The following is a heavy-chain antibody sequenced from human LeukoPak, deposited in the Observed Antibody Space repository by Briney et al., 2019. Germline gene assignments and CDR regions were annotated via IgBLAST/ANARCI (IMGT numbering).Heavy chain of an antibody. V-gene: IGHV3-9*01. CDR2: ISWNSGSI. Sequence: PGRSLRLSCAASGFTFDDYAMHWVWQAPGKGLEWVSGISWNSGSIGYADSVKGRFTISRDNAKNSLYLQMNSLRAEDTALYYCAKDIGDWGQGTLVTVSS. J-gene: IGHJ4*02. CDR3: AKDIGD. CDR1: GFTFDDYA.